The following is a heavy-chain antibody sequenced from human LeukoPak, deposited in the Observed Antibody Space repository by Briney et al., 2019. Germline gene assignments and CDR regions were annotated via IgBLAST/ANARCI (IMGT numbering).Heavy chain of an antibody. CDR3: ARGVSDCGSTSCYLYYYYYMDV. Sequence: ASVKVSCKASGYTFTSYDINWVRQATGEGLEWMGWMNPNSGNTVYAQKFQGRVTITRNTSMSTAYMELSSLRSEDTAVYYCARGVSDCGSTSCYLYYYYYMDVWGKGTTVTVSS. D-gene: IGHD2-2*01. J-gene: IGHJ6*03. V-gene: IGHV1-8*03. CDR2: MNPNSGNT. CDR1: GYTFTSYD.